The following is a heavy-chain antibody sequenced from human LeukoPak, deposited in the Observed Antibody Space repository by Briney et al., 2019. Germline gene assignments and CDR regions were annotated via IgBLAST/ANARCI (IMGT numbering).Heavy chain of an antibody. V-gene: IGHV3-33*01. Sequence: GGSLRLSCAASGFTFSNYGMHWVRQAPGKGLEWVAVIWYEGSNKYYADSVEGRFTISRDNSKNTLYMQMNSLRVEDTAVYYCATAPRGGDYEDYWGQGTLVTVSS. J-gene: IGHJ4*02. CDR1: GFTFSNYG. CDR3: ATAPRGGDYEDY. CDR2: IWYEGSNK. D-gene: IGHD4-17*01.